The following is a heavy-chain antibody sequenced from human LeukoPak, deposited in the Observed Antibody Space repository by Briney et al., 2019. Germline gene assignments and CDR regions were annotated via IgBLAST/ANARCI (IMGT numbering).Heavy chain of an antibody. V-gene: IGHV1-69*13. CDR3: ARDRGELLNDY. CDR2: IIPIFGTA. J-gene: IGHJ4*02. CDR1: GGTFSSYA. Sequence: ASVKVSCKASGGTFSSYAISWVRQAPGQGLEWMGGIIPIFGTANYAQKFQGRVTITADESTSTAYMELSSLRSEDMAVYYCARDRGELLNDYWGQGTLVTVSS. D-gene: IGHD1-26*01.